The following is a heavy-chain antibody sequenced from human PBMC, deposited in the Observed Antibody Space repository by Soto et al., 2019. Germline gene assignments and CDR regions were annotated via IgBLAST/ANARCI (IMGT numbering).Heavy chain of an antibody. CDR1: GFSLSTSGVG. V-gene: IGHV2-5*02. Sequence: QITLKESGPPLVKPTQTLTLTCTFSGFSLSTSGVGVGWIRQPPGKALEWLELIYWDGDERYNPSLKNRLTITRDTSKNQVVLTMTNMDPVDTATYYCARRLAPASIDYWGQGTLVTVSS. J-gene: IGHJ4*02. CDR3: ARRLAPASIDY. CDR2: IYWDGDE.